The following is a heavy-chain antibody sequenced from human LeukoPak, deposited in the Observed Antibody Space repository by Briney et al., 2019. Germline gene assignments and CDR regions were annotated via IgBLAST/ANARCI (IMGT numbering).Heavy chain of an antibody. D-gene: IGHD3-10*01. Sequence: ASVKVSCKASGYTFTTYGISWVRQAPGQGLEWMGWISPYNGNTIYAQNLQGRVTMATDTSTSTAYMELRSLRSDDTAVYYCARITMVREVIIDYWGQGTLVTVSS. CDR2: ISPYNGNT. CDR1: GYTFTTYG. J-gene: IGHJ4*02. V-gene: IGHV1-18*01. CDR3: ARITMVREVIIDY.